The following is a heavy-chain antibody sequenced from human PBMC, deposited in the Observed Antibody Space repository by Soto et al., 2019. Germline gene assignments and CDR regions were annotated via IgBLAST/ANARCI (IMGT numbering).Heavy chain of an antibody. CDR3: AKAHAYYDFWSPYYYGMDV. Sequence: EVQLLESGGGLVQPGGSLRLSCAASGFTFSSYAMSWVRQAPGKGLEWVSAISGSGGSTYYADSVKGRFTISRDNSKNTLYLQMNSLRAEETPVYYCAKAHAYYDFWSPYYYGMDVWGQGTTVTVSS. J-gene: IGHJ6*02. D-gene: IGHD3-3*01. V-gene: IGHV3-23*01. CDR1: GFTFSSYA. CDR2: ISGSGGST.